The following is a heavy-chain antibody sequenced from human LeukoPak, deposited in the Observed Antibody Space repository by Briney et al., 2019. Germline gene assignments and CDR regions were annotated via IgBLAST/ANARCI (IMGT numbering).Heavy chain of an antibody. D-gene: IGHD1-26*01. CDR2: IYHSGST. Sequence: SETLSLTCAVSGCSISSGGYSWSWIRQPPGKGLEWIGYIYHSGSTYYNPSLKSRVTISVDRSKNQFSLKLSSVTAADTAVYYCARAGGSYLWAYDAFDIWGQGTMVTVSS. J-gene: IGHJ3*02. CDR1: GCSISSGGYS. CDR3: ARAGGSYLWAYDAFDI. V-gene: IGHV4-30-2*01.